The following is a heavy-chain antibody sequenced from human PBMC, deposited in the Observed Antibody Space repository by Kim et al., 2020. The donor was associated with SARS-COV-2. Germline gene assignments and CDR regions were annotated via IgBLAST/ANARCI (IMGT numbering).Heavy chain of an antibody. CDR2: IWYDGSNK. CDR3: ARDELPYCGGDCYCPFDY. V-gene: IGHV3-33*01. D-gene: IGHD2-21*01. J-gene: IGHJ4*02. Sequence: GGSLRLSCAASGFTFSSYGMHWVRQAPGKGLEWVAVIWYDGSNKYYADSVKGRFTISRDNSKNTLYLQMNSLRAEDTAVYYCARDELPYCGGDCYCPFDYWGQGTLFTVSS. CDR1: GFTFSSYG.